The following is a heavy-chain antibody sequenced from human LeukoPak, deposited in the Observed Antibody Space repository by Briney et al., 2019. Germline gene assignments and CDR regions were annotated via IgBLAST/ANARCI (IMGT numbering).Heavy chain of an antibody. V-gene: IGHV3-30-3*01. J-gene: IGHJ6*02. CDR2: ISYDGSNK. CDR3: ARDGLGYCSSTSCPRYYYYYGMDV. D-gene: IGHD2-2*01. Sequence: GGSLRLSCAASGFTFSSYAMHWVRQAPGKGLEWVAVISYDGSNKYYADSVKGRFTISRDNSKNTLYLQMNSLRAEDTAVYYCARDGLGYCSSTSCPRYYYYYGMDVWGQGTTVTVSS. CDR1: GFTFSSYA.